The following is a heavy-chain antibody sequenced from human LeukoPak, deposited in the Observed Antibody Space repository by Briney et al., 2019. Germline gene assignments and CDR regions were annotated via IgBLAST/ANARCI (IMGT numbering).Heavy chain of an antibody. J-gene: IGHJ4*02. V-gene: IGHV3-15*01. D-gene: IGHD3-22*01. CDR1: GFTFSNAW. Sequence: GGSLRLSCAASGFTFSNAWMSWVRQAPGRGLEWVGRIKSKTDGGTTDYAAPVKGRFTISRDDSKNTLYLQMNSLKTEDTAVYYCTTVGLSGYYDSRGYYYFDYWGQGTLVTVSS. CDR2: IKSKTDGGTT. CDR3: TTVGLSGYYDSRGYYYFDY.